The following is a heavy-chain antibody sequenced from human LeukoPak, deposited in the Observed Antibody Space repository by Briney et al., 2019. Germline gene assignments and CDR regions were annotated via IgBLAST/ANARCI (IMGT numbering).Heavy chain of an antibody. J-gene: IGHJ3*02. CDR2: ISGSTGST. CDR1: GSTFSNYA. D-gene: IGHD6-13*01. CDR3: AAAAGYRFDI. Sequence: GGSLRLSCAASGSTFSNYAMNWVRQAPGKGLEWVSLISGSTGSTYYADSVKGRFSISRDNAKNSLSLHMNSLRAEDTAVYYCAAAAGYRFDIWGQGTMVTVSS. V-gene: IGHV3-23*01.